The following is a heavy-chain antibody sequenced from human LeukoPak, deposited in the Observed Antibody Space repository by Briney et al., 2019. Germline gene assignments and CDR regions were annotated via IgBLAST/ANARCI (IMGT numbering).Heavy chain of an antibody. J-gene: IGHJ4*02. CDR3: AKLEGVAVAGRGLYYFDY. D-gene: IGHD6-19*01. CDR2: ISGSGGST. V-gene: IGHV3-23*01. CDR1: GFTFSSYA. Sequence: GGSLRLSCAASGFTFSSYAMSWVRQAPGKGLKWVSAISGSGGSTYYADSVKGRFTISRDNSKNTLYLQMNSLRAEDTAVYYCAKLEGVAVAGRGLYYFDYWGQGTLVTVSS.